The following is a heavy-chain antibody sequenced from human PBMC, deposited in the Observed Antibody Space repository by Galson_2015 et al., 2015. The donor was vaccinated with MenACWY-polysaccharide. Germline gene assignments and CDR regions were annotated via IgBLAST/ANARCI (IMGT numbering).Heavy chain of an antibody. Sequence: SLRLSCAASGFTFSTYWMSWVRQAPGKGLEWVANIKPDGSDIYYVDSVKGRFTISRDNTKNSLYLQMNGLRAEDTAIFFGARASYNGGWYPGYVAYWGQGALATVSS. V-gene: IGHV3-7*04. D-gene: IGHD6-19*01. CDR1: GFTFSTYW. J-gene: IGHJ4*02. CDR3: ARASYNGGWYPGYVAY. CDR2: IKPDGSDI.